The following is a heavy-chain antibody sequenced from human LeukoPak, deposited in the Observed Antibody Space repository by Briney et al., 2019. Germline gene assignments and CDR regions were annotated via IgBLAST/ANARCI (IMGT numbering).Heavy chain of an antibody. CDR2: IIPIFGTA. D-gene: IGHD6-13*01. J-gene: IGHJ5*02. CDR1: GGTFSSYA. CDR3: ARDSPPYSSNCYNWFDP. Sequence: ASVKVSCKASGGTFSSYAISWVRQAPGQGLEWMGGIIPIFGTANYAQKFQGRVTITADESTSTAYMELSSLRSEDTAVYYCARDSPPYSSNCYNWFDPWGQGTLVTVSS. V-gene: IGHV1-69*13.